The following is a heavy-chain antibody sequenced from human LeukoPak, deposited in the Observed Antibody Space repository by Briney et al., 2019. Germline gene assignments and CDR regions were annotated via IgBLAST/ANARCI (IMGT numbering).Heavy chain of an antibody. Sequence: PGGSLRLSCVVSGFTFSSYSMIWVRQAPGKGLQWVANMKKDGSETNYGDSVKGRFTISRDNAKNSLCLQMNSLRAEDTAVYYCGRHRSGSGTYFIDHWGRGTLVSVSS. CDR2: MKKDGSET. D-gene: IGHD3-10*01. CDR1: GFTFSSYS. V-gene: IGHV3-7*01. CDR3: GRHRSGSGTYFIDH. J-gene: IGHJ4*02.